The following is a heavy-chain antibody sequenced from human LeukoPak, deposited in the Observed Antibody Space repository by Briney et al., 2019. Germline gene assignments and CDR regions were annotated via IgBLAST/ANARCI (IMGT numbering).Heavy chain of an antibody. CDR1: GYTFTSYD. CDR3: ARGSRLWVTLNNWFDP. J-gene: IGHJ5*02. D-gene: IGHD5-18*01. V-gene: IGHV1-8*01. Sequence: ASVKVSCKASGYTFTSYDINWVRQATGQGLEWMGWMNPNSGNTGYAQKFQGRVTMTRNTSISTAYMGLSSLRSEDTAVYYCARGSRLWVTLNNWFDPWGQGTLVTVSS. CDR2: MNPNSGNT.